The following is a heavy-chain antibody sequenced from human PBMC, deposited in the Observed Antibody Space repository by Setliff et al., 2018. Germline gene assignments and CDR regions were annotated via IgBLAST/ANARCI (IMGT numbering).Heavy chain of an antibody. J-gene: IGHJ6*04. D-gene: IGHD3-3*01. CDR2: ISSSSSTI. V-gene: IGHV3-48*01. CDR1: GFTFSDYS. Sequence: GSLRLSCAASGFTFSDYSMNWVRQAQGKGLEWVSDISSSSSTIYYADSVKGRFTISRDNAQNSLYLQMNSLRAEDTAVYYCARSYNFWSGPALDVWGKGTTVTVSS. CDR3: ARSYNFWSGPALDV.